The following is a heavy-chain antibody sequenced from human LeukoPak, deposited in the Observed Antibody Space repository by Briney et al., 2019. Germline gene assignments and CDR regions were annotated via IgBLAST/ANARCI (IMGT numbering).Heavy chain of an antibody. CDR1: GGSISSYY. CDR2: IYYSGST. J-gene: IGHJ3*02. Sequence: SETLSLTCTVSGGSISSYYWSWIRQPPGKGLEWIGYIYYSGSTNYNPSLKSRVTISVDTSKNQFSLKLSSVTAADTAAYYCARVDDILTPYAFDIWGQGTMVTVSS. CDR3: ARVDDILTPYAFDI. V-gene: IGHV4-59*01. D-gene: IGHD3-9*01.